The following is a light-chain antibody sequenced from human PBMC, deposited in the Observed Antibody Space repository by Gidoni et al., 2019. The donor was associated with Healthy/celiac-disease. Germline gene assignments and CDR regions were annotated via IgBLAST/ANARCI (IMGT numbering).Light chain of an antibody. J-gene: IGKJ4*01. CDR3: QQYYSIPLT. CDR2: WAS. Sequence: DIVMTQSPDSLAVSLGERASINCKSSQIVLYNSNNKNYLAWYQQQPGQPPKLLIYWASTRESGVPDRFSGSGSGTEFTLTISSLQAEDVAVYYCQQYYSIPLTFGGGTKVQIK. CDR1: QIVLYNSNNKNY. V-gene: IGKV4-1*01.